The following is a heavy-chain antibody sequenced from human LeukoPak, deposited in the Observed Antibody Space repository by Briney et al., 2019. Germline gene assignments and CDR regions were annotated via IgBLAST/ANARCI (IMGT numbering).Heavy chain of an antibody. D-gene: IGHD1/OR15-1a*01. CDR2: ISYDGTNK. Sequence: GGSLRLSCAASGFTFSDYAMHWVRQAPGKGLEWVAVISYDGTNKYYAESVRGRFTISRDNSQNTLYLYMNSLTGADTSVYYCVLTTIGVVYYFDYWGQGTLVTVSS. CDR3: VLTTIGVVYYFDY. J-gene: IGHJ4*02. CDR1: GFTFSDYA. V-gene: IGHV3-30*04.